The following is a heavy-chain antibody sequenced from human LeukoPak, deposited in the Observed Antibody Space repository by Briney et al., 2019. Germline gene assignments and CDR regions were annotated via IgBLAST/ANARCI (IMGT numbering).Heavy chain of an antibody. CDR2: AFPNFRTP. J-gene: IGHJ3*02. CDR1: GGCLSKYA. CDR3: ARGLNHNDRRTDAFDI. D-gene: IGHD3-22*01. V-gene: IGHV1-69*01. Sequence: SAEKVSCKDSGGCLSKYAIKWVRQVPGHGREGVGGAFPNFRTPKYVQRFQGRVTNTADHHTSTAYMELRTQTSEDTAVYYCARGLNHNDRRTDAFDIWGQGTKVTVSS.